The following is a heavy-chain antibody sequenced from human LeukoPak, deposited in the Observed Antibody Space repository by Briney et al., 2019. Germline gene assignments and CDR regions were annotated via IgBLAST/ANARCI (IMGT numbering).Heavy chain of an antibody. CDR2: INHSGST. Sequence: SETLSLTCAVYGGSFSGYYWSWIRQPPGKGLEWIGEINHSGSTNYNPSLKGRVTISVDTSKNQFSLKLSSVTAADTAVYYCARGYYDSSGLNWFDPWGQGTLVTVSS. CDR3: ARGYYDSSGLNWFDP. D-gene: IGHD3-22*01. V-gene: IGHV4-34*01. CDR1: GGSFSGYY. J-gene: IGHJ5*02.